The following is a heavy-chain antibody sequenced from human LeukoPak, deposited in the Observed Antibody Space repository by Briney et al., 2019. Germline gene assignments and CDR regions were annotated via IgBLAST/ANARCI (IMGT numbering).Heavy chain of an antibody. V-gene: IGHV3-23*01. CDR1: GXTFSNAW. Sequence: GGSLRLSCAASGXTFSNAWMSWVRQAPGKGLEWVSIISDSGGSTYYADSVKGRFTISRDNSKNTLYLQMNSLRAEDTAVYYCAKDLGSSGTASYFDYWGQGTLVTVSS. CDR2: ISDSGGST. J-gene: IGHJ4*02. CDR3: AKDLGSSGTASYFDY. D-gene: IGHD6-19*01.